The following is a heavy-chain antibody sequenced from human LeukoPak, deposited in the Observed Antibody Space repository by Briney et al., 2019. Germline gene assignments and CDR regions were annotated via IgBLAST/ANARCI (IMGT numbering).Heavy chain of an antibody. J-gene: IGHJ4*02. CDR1: GFTFSSYS. CDR3: AKDPDYCSGGSCYGFGFDY. D-gene: IGHD2-15*01. CDR2: ISSSSSYI. V-gene: IGHV3-21*01. Sequence: PGGSLRLSCAASGFTFSSYSMNWVRQAPGKGLEWVSSISSSSSYIYYADSVKGRFTISRDNAKNSLYLQMNSLRAEDTAVYYCAKDPDYCSGGSCYGFGFDYWGQGTLVTVSS.